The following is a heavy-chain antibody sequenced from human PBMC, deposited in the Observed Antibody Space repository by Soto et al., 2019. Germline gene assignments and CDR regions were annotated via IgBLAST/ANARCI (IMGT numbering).Heavy chain of an antibody. Sequence: SETLSLTCSVSGDSISNLDYFWAWIRQPPGQALEYIGYIYKSATTYYNPSFESRVAISVDASKSQFSLNVTSVTAADTAVYFCARGRYCLTGRCFPNWFDSWGQGALVTVSS. CDR2: IYKSATT. CDR3: ARGRYCLTGRCFPNWFDS. V-gene: IGHV4-30-4*01. D-gene: IGHD7-27*01. CDR1: GDSISNLDYF. J-gene: IGHJ5*01.